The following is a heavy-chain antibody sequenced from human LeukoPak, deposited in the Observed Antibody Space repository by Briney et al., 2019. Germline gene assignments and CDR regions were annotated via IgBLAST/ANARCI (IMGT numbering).Heavy chain of an antibody. CDR2: IYPGDSDT. V-gene: IGHV5-51*01. J-gene: IGHJ4*02. Sequence: GESLKISCECSGYTFSNYWIGWVRQVPEKGLELMGIIYPGDSDTTYSPSFQGHVTISVDKSTSTTHLHWSSLKASDTAMYICARGKLELRFPFDYWGQGTLVTVSS. CDR3: ARGKLELRFPFDY. D-gene: IGHD1-7*01. CDR1: GYTFSNYW.